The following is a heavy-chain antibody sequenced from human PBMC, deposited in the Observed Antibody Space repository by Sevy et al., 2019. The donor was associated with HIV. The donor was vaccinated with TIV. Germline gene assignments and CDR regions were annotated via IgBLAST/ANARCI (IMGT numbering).Heavy chain of an antibody. CDR1: GFTFSSYA. Sequence: GGSLRLSCAASGFTFSSYAMSWVRQAPGKGLEWVSAISGSGGSTYYADSVKGRFTISRDNSKNTRYLQMNSLRAEDTAVYYCAKGGQNPGYCSSTSCYGGEDYYYGMDVWGQGTTVTVSS. CDR2: ISGSGGST. J-gene: IGHJ6*02. CDR3: AKGGQNPGYCSSTSCYGGEDYYYGMDV. V-gene: IGHV3-23*01. D-gene: IGHD2-2*01.